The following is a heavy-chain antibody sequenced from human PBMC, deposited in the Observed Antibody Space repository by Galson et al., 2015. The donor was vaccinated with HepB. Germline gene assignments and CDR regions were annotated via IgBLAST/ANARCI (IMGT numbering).Heavy chain of an antibody. Sequence: TLSLTCTVSGGSFSSSRYYWGWIRQPPGKGLEWIGSIYYSGSTYYSPSLKTRVTMSVDTSKNQFSLKLSSVTAADTALYYCARQWLAHPDHTRYFDFWGQGTLVTVSS. J-gene: IGHJ4*02. CDR1: GGSFSSSRYY. D-gene: IGHD6-19*01. CDR3: ARQWLAHPDHTRYFDF. V-gene: IGHV4-39*01. CDR2: IYYSGST.